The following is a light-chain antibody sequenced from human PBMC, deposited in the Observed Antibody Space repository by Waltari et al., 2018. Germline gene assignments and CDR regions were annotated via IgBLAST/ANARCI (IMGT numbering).Light chain of an antibody. V-gene: IGLV2-14*01. Sequence: QSALTQPASVSGSPGQSITISCTRTTRDVGGYNFVPWYQQEHPGKAPKLLIFEVNNRPSEISDRFFGSKSGNTASLTISGLQAEDEADYYCSSYTSSHTVVFGGGTKLTVL. CDR3: SSYTSSHTVV. J-gene: IGLJ3*02. CDR1: TRDVGGYNF. CDR2: EVN.